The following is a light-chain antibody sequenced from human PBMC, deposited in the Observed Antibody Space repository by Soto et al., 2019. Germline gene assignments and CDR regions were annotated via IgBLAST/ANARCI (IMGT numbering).Light chain of an antibody. V-gene: IGKV3-20*01. CDR2: GAS. J-gene: IGKJ1*01. CDR3: QQYGSSPRT. CDR1: QSVSSSY. Sequence: EIVLTQSPGTLSLSPGERATLSCRASQSVSSSYLAWYQQKPGQAPRLLIYGASSQATGIPDRFSGSGSRTDFTLTINRLEPEDFAVYYCQQYGSSPRTFGQGTKVEIK.